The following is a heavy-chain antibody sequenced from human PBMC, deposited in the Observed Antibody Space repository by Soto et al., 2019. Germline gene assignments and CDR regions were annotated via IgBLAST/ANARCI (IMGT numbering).Heavy chain of an antibody. CDR3: ANSGAAGAY. CDR2: ISSSGSGT. Sequence: EVQLLESGGGLVQPGGSLRLSCATSGFTFSSYAMNWVRQAPGKGLAWVSSISSSGSGTYYTDSVKGRFTISRDNSKNTLYLQMNSLRVEDTAVYSCANSGAAGAYWGQGTGVNVPP. CDR1: GFTFSSYA. J-gene: IGHJ4*02. V-gene: IGHV3-23*01. D-gene: IGHD6-25*01.